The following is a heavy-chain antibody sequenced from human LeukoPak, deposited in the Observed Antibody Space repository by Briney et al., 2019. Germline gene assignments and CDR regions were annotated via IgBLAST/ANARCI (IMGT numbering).Heavy chain of an antibody. Sequence: SETLSLTCGVYGGSFSSYFWTWIRQSPAKGLEWIGEINQSGDTDYNPSLKSRANISIDTSRSQFSLTLSSVTAADTAMYYCARVLGIAVVPGATEDNYFDTWGQGTLVVVSS. CDR2: INQSGDT. D-gene: IGHD2-2*01. V-gene: IGHV4-34*01. CDR3: ARVLGIAVVPGATEDNYFDT. CDR1: GGSFSSYF. J-gene: IGHJ5*02.